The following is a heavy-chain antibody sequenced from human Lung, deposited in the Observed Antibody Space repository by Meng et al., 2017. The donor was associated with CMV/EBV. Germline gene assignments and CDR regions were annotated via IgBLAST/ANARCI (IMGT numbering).Heavy chain of an antibody. D-gene: IGHD6-19*01. J-gene: IGHJ6*01. CDR2: IYYTGDT. V-gene: IGHV4-59*11. CDR1: GATISKQY. CDR3: ARTDLKELGRRSGWLPDYYSHGMDV. Sequence: SETLSLXCSGSGATISKQYWSWIRQPPGKGLEWIGIIYYTGDTNYSPSLESRVTMSVDKSRNQFSLSLRSVITADTAVYYCARTDLKELGRRSGWLPDYYSHGMDVWGQGXTVTVSS.